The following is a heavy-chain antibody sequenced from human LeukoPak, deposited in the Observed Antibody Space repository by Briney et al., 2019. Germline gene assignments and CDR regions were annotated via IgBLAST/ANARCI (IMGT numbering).Heavy chain of an antibody. CDR1: GFTFSSYS. CDR2: ISSSRTT. CDR3: ARDLSSVPTR. Sequence: PGGSLRLSCAASGFTFSSYSMNWVRQAPGKGLEWVSYISSSRTTHYADSVKGRFTISRDNAKNSLYLQMNSLRDEDTAVYYCARDLSSVPTRWGQGTLVTVSS. D-gene: IGHD3-10*01. J-gene: IGHJ4*02. V-gene: IGHV3-48*02.